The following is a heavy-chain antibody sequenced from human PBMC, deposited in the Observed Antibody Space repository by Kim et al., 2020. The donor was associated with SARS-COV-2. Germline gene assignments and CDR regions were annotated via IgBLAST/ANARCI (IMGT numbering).Heavy chain of an antibody. CDR3: AREKYDFWSGYWYYYYMDV. V-gene: IGHV3-53*01. Sequence: GRFTISRDNSKNTLYLQMNSLRAEDTAVYYCAREKYDFWSGYWYYYYMDVWGKGTTVTVSS. J-gene: IGHJ6*03. D-gene: IGHD3-3*01.